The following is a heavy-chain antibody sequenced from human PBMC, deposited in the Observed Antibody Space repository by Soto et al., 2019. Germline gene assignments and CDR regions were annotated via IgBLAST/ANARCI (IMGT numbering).Heavy chain of an antibody. Sequence: GESLKISCKGSGYSFTSYWIGWVRQMPGKGLEWMGIIYPGDSDTRYSPSFQGQVTISADKSISTAYLQWSSLKASDTAMYYCARHVGSSSSRTGAFDIWGQGTMVTVSS. CDR1: GYSFTSYW. V-gene: IGHV5-51*01. J-gene: IGHJ3*02. CDR3: ARHVGSSSSRTGAFDI. D-gene: IGHD6-6*01. CDR2: IYPGDSDT.